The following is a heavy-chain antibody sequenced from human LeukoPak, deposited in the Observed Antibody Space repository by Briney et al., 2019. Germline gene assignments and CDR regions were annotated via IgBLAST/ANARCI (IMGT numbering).Heavy chain of an antibody. CDR3: AKDDGSDFWSGYYDNWFDP. J-gene: IGHJ5*02. D-gene: IGHD3-3*01. Sequence: PGGSLRLSCAASGFTFSSYWMHWVRQAPGKGLVWVSRINTDGSRTSYADSVKGRFTISRDNAKNTLYLQINSLRAEDTAVYYCAKDDGSDFWSGYYDNWFDPWGQGTLVTVSS. CDR1: GFTFSSYW. V-gene: IGHV3-74*01. CDR2: INTDGSRT.